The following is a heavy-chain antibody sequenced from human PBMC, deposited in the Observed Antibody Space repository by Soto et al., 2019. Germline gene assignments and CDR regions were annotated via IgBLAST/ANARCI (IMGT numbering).Heavy chain of an antibody. CDR1: GFTFSSYA. D-gene: IGHD3-10*01. Sequence: PGGSLRLSCAASGFTFSSYAMHWVRQAPGKGLEWVAVISYDGSNKYYADSVKGRFTISRDNSKNTLYLQMNSLRAEDTAVYYCAREPYFAESYYYGMDVWGQGXTVTVYS. CDR3: AREPYFAESYYYGMDV. J-gene: IGHJ6*02. V-gene: IGHV3-30-3*01. CDR2: ISYDGSNK.